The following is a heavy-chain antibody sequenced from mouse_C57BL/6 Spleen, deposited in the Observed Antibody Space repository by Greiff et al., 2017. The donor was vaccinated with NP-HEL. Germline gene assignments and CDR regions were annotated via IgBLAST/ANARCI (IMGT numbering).Heavy chain of an antibody. CDR2: IDPSDSET. V-gene: IGHV1-52*01. CDR3: ARWDDAQRYAMDY. Sequence: QVQLQQPGAELVRPGSSVKLSCKASGYTFTSYWMHWVKQRPIQGLEWIGNIDPSDSETHYNQKFKDKATLTVDKSSSTAYMQLSSLTSEDSAVYYCARWDDAQRYAMDYWGQGTSVTVSS. CDR1: GYTFTSYW. J-gene: IGHJ4*01. D-gene: IGHD2-3*01.